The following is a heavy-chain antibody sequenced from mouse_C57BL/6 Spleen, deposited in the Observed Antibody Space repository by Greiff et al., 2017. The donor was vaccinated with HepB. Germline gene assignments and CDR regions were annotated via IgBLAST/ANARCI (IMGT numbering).Heavy chain of an antibody. J-gene: IGHJ1*03. Sequence: VQLQQPGAELVRPGSSVKLSCKASGYTFTSYWMHWVKQRPIQGLEWIGNIDPSDSETHYNQKFKDKATLTVDKSSSTAYMPRSSLTSEDSAVYYCARGENYYGSSHWYFDVWGTGTTVTVSS. CDR1: GYTFTSYW. CDR3: ARGENYYGSSHWYFDV. V-gene: IGHV1-52*01. D-gene: IGHD1-1*01. CDR2: IDPSDSET.